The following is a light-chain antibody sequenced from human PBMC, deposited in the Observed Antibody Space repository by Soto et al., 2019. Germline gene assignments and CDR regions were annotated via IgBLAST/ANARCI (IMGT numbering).Light chain of an antibody. J-gene: IGKJ1*01. V-gene: IGKV1-17*01. CDR2: ATS. CDR1: QDVSTD. CDR3: LQHKHYPPT. Sequence: DIQMTQSPSSLYASVGERVTITCRTSQDVSTDLVSFQQKPGKAPRRLIFATSNLQAGVPSRFSGSGSGTAFTLTIISLQPEDFATYYCLQHKHYPPTFGQGTKVEV.